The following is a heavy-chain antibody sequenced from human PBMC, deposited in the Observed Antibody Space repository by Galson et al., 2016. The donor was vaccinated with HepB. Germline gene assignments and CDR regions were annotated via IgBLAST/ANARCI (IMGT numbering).Heavy chain of an antibody. Sequence: SLRLSCAASGFTFDDYAMYWIRQVPGKGLEWVSLITGDGVATYYADSVKGRFTISRDNSRNSLFLQMHSLRTEDTALYYCAKDPLRYCASARCSFYGMDVWGPGTTVTVSS. V-gene: IGHV3-43*02. CDR3: AKDPLRYCASARCSFYGMDV. J-gene: IGHJ6*02. D-gene: IGHD2-2*01. CDR1: GFTFDDYA. CDR2: ITGDGVAT.